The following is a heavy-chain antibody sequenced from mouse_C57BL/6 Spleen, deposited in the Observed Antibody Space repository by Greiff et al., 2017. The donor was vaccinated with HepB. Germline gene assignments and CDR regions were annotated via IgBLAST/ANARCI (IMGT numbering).Heavy chain of an antibody. CDR1: GYTFTSYG. CDR3: ARVGVAPFAY. Sequence: QVQLQQSGAELARPGASVKLSCKASGYTFTSYGISWVKQRTGQGLEWIGEIYPRSGNTYYNEKFKGKATLTADKSSSTAYMELRSLTSEDSAVYFCARVGVAPFAYWGQGTLVTVSA. D-gene: IGHD1-1*02. J-gene: IGHJ3*01. V-gene: IGHV1-81*01. CDR2: IYPRSGNT.